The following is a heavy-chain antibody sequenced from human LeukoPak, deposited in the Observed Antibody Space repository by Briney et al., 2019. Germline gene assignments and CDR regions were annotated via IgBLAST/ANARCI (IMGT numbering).Heavy chain of an antibody. CDR1: GYTFTVLS. CDR3: ATTSVGRYFDWLSRDY. J-gene: IGHJ4*02. Sequence: GASVKVSCKVSGYTFTVLSMHWVRQTPGKGLEWMGGFDPRDGETIYAQKFQARITMTEDTSTDTAYMELSSLRSDDTAVYFCATTSVGRYFDWLSRDYWGQGTLVTVSS. CDR2: FDPRDGET. V-gene: IGHV1-24*01. D-gene: IGHD3-9*01.